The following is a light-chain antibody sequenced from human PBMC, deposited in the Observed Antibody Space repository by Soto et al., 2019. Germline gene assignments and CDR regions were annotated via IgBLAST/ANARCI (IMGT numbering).Light chain of an antibody. CDR2: DVS. CDR1: TSDVGGYNY. V-gene: IGLV2-14*01. Sequence: QSALTQPASVSGLPGQSTTISCTGPTSDVGGYNYVSWYQQHPGKAPKLMIYDVSNRPSGVSNRFSGSKSGNTASLTISGLQAEDEADYYCSSYTSSSTLVFGGGTKVTVL. J-gene: IGLJ2*01. CDR3: SSYTSSSTLV.